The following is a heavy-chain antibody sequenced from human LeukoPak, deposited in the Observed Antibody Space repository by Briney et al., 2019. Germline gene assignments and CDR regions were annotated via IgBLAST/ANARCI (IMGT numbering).Heavy chain of an antibody. D-gene: IGHD6-6*01. J-gene: IGHJ4*01. Sequence: GGSLRLSCAASGFTFSSYSMNWVRQAPGKGLEWVANIKQDGSQKYYVDSVKGRFTISRDNANNLLYLLMNSLRAEDTAVYYCARESFAARWDWGQGTLVTVSS. CDR3: ARESFAARWD. V-gene: IGHV3-7*01. CDR1: GFTFSSYS. CDR2: IKQDGSQK.